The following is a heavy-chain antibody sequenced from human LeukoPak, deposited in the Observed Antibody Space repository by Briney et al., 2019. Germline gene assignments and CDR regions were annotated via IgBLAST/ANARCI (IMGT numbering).Heavy chain of an antibody. V-gene: IGHV1-46*01. D-gene: IGHD3-3*01. CDR1: GYTFTSYY. J-gene: IGHJ4*02. Sequence: GASVKVSCKASGYTFTSYYMHWVRQAPGQGLEWMGIINPSGGSTSYAQKFQGRVTMTRDTSTSTVYMELSSLRSEDTAVYYCARGPTIFGVVINPFDYWGQGTLVTVSS. CDR3: ARGPTIFGVVINPFDY. CDR2: INPSGGST.